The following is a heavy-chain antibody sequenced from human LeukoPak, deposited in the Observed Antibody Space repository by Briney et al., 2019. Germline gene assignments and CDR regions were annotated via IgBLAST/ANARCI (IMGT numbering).Heavy chain of an antibody. CDR1: GYSFPNYW. CDR2: IYPGDSDT. CDR3: VRWDRPSGFDP. J-gene: IGHJ5*02. D-gene: IGHD1-26*01. V-gene: IGHV5-51*01. Sequence: GEPLKISCKSSGYSFPNYWIGWVRQMPGKGLEWMGIIYPGDSDTRYRPSFQGQVTISADKSISTAYLQWSTLKASDTAMYYCVRWDRPSGFDPWGQGTLVTVSS.